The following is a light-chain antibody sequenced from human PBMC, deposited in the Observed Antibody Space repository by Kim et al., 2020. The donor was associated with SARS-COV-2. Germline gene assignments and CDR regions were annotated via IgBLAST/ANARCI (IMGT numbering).Light chain of an antibody. V-gene: IGKV3-20*01. J-gene: IGKJ2*01. CDR3: QQYGSSMYT. CDR2: GAS. Sequence: LSPGASATPSCRASQSVSSSYLAWYQQKPGQAPRLLIYGASSRATGIPDRFSGSGSGTDFTLTISRLEPEDFAVYYCQQYGSSMYTFGQGTKLEI. CDR1: QSVSSSY.